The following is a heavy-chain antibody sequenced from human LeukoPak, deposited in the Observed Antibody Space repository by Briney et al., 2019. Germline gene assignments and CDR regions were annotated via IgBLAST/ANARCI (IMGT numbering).Heavy chain of an antibody. CDR3: ARPSSSYSSDAFDI. CDR1: GYSISSSYY. Sequence: SETLSLTCTVSGYSISSSYYWSWIRQPPGKGLEWIGYIYYSGSTNYNPSLKSRVTISVDTSKNQFSLKLSSVTAADTAVYYCARPSSSYSSDAFDIWGQGTMVTVSS. CDR2: IYYSGST. J-gene: IGHJ3*02. D-gene: IGHD6-13*01. V-gene: IGHV4-59*08.